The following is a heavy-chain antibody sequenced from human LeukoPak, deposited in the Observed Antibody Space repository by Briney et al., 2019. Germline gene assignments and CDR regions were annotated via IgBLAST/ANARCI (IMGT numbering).Heavy chain of an antibody. CDR3: AKAACTTSCYYNC. CDR1: GFTFSNYA. J-gene: IGHJ4*02. V-gene: IGHV3-23*01. CDR2: ISGTDGST. D-gene: IGHD2-2*01. Sequence: GGSLRLSCAASGFTFSNYAMSWVRQAPGKGLEGVSAISGTDGSTYYAESVKGRFTISRDNSKNTLYLQMNSLRAEDTAVYYCAKAACTTSCYYNCWGQGTLVTVSS.